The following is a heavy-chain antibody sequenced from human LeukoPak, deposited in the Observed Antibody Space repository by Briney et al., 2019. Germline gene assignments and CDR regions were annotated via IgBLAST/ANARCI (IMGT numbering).Heavy chain of an antibody. V-gene: IGHV1-18*01. J-gene: IGHJ1*01. CDR3: ARGGSSRSDEYFQN. D-gene: IGHD1-26*01. CDR2: INSYNGNT. CDR1: GYTFKHYG. Sequence: ASVKVSCKPSGYTFKHYGIMWVRQAPGQGLEWMAWINSYNGNTIYEHNVQGRGTVTTDPSTATAYMELRRLRSDVTGVNDCARGGSSRSDEYFQNWGQGTLVTVSS.